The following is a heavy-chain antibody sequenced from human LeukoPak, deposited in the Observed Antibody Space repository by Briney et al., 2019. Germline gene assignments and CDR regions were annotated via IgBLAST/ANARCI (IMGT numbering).Heavy chain of an antibody. CDR1: GFTSSSYS. CDR2: ISSSSSYI. CDR3: AKDISSGLEYYFDY. Sequence: GGSLRLSCAASGFTSSSYSMNWVRQAPGKGLEWVSSISSSSSYIYYADSVKGRFTISRDNAKNSLYLQMNSLRPEDMAFYYCAKDISSGLEYYFDYWGQGTLVTVSS. D-gene: IGHD3-22*01. J-gene: IGHJ4*02. V-gene: IGHV3-21*04.